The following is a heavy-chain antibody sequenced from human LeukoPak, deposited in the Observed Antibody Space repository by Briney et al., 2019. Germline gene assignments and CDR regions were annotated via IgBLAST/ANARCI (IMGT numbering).Heavy chain of an antibody. CDR1: GGSFSSHY. CDR2: IYHSGST. J-gene: IGHJ4*02. D-gene: IGHD2-15*01. Sequence: SETLSLTCTVSGGSFSSHYWSWIRQPPGKGLEWIGSIYHSGSTYYNASLKSRVTISVDTSKNQFSLKLSSVTAADTAVYYCARDRCSGGACYAWDFDYWGQGTLVAVSS. CDR3: ARDRCSGGACYAWDFDY. V-gene: IGHV4-38-2*02.